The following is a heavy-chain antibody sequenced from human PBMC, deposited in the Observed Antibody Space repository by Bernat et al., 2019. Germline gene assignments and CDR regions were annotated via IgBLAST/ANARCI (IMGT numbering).Heavy chain of an antibody. CDR1: GFTFSSYS. J-gene: IGHJ4*01. D-gene: IGHD3-22*01. V-gene: IGHV3-48*02. CDR2: ISSSSSNI. CDR3: GRDIHVGYVSSGYYHGY. Sequence: EVQLVESGGGLVQPGGSLRLSCAASGFTFSSYSMNWVRQAPGKGLEWVSFISSSSSNIYYADSVKGRFTISRDNAKNSLYLQMNSLRDEDTAVYCCGRDIHVGYVSSGYYHGYWGQGTLVTVSS.